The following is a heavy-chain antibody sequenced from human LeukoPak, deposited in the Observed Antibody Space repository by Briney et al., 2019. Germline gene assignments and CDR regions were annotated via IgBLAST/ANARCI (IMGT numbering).Heavy chain of an antibody. Sequence: SETLSLTCAVYGGSLSGYYWSWIRQPPGKGLEWSGEINHSGSTNYNPSLKSRVTISVDTSKNQFSLKLSSVTAADTAVYYCARRGVVGATLGNFDYWGQGTLVTVSS. CDR3: ARRGVVGATLGNFDY. CDR1: GGSLSGYY. J-gene: IGHJ4*02. V-gene: IGHV4-34*01. D-gene: IGHD1-26*01. CDR2: INHSGST.